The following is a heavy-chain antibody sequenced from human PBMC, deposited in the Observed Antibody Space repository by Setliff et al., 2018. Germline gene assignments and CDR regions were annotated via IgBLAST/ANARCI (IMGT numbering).Heavy chain of an antibody. CDR1: GGSISSHY. V-gene: IGHV4-59*08. Sequence: PSETLSLTCTVSGGSISSHYWSWIRQPPGKGLEWIGYIYYSGSTNYNPSLKSRVTISVDTSKNQFSLSLTSVTAEDTAVYYCARMSGFQYIDVWDKGTTVTVSS. D-gene: IGHD3-3*01. CDR2: IYYSGST. CDR3: ARMSGFQYIDV. J-gene: IGHJ6*03.